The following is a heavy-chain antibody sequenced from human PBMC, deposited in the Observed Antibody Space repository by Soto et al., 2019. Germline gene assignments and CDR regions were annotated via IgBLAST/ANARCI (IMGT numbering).Heavy chain of an antibody. CDR3: AKLSDSSGYYSLRLLDYFDY. CDR1: GFTFSSYA. D-gene: IGHD3-22*01. V-gene: IGHV3-23*01. CDR2: ISGSGGST. J-gene: IGHJ4*02. Sequence: GGSLRLSCAASGFTFSSYAMIWVRQAPGKGLEWVSAISGSGGSTYYADSVKGRFTISRDNSKNTLYLQMNSLRAEDTAVYYCAKLSDSSGYYSLRLLDYFDYWGQGTLVTVSS.